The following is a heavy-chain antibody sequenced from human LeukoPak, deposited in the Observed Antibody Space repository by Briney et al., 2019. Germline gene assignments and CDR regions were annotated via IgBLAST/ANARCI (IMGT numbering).Heavy chain of an antibody. J-gene: IGHJ4*02. V-gene: IGHV3-23*01. CDR1: GFTFSSYG. CDR3: ARGGDGYKNSIDY. Sequence: GGSLRLSCAASGFTFSSYGMSWVRQAPGKGLEWVSGISPSGDITYYADSVEGRFTISRDNSKNTLYLQMNSLRAEDTAVYYCARGGDGYKNSIDYWGQGTLVTVSS. CDR2: ISPSGDIT. D-gene: IGHD5-24*01.